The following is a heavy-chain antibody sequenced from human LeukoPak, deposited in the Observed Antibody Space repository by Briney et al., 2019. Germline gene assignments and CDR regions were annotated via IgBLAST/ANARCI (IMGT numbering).Heavy chain of an antibody. CDR1: GGSISSSSYY. J-gene: IGHJ4*02. Sequence: PSETLSLTCTVAGGSISSSSYYWGWIRQPPGKGLEWIGSIYYSGSTYYNPSLKSRVTISVDTSKNQFSLKLSSVTAADTAVYYCARDGVAGTMFISGFGYWGQGTLVTVSS. V-gene: IGHV4-39*07. CDR3: ARDGVAGTMFISGFGY. CDR2: IYYSGST. D-gene: IGHD6-19*01.